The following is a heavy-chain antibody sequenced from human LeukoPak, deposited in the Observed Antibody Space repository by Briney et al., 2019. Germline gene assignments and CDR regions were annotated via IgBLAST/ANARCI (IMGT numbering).Heavy chain of an antibody. CDR2: IIPLFGTA. D-gene: IGHD3-10*01. Sequence: SVKVSCKASGGTFSNYAISWVRQAPGQGLEWMGGIIPLFGTANYAQKFLGRVIITADESTSTTHMYLRSLKSEDTAVYYCAREWAGYGSGSYYYYWGQGTLVTVSS. V-gene: IGHV1-69*13. CDR3: AREWAGYGSGSYYYY. J-gene: IGHJ4*02. CDR1: GGTFSNYA.